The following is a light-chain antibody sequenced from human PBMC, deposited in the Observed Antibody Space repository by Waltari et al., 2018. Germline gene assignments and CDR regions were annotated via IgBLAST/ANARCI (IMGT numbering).Light chain of an antibody. CDR3: QGWDRSTGEV. CDR2: QDT. V-gene: IGLV3-1*01. Sequence: SYELTQPPSVSVSPGQTASITCSGDKLGHTYASWYQQKAGQSPVLVIYQDTRRPSGIRDRFSGPNPESTATLTSSGPQAMEEADYYCQGWDRSTGEVLGGWTKLTVL. J-gene: IGLJ3*02. CDR1: KLGHTY.